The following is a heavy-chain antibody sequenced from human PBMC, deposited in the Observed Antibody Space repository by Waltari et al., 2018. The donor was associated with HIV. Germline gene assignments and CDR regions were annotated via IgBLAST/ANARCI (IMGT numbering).Heavy chain of an antibody. J-gene: IGHJ4*02. CDR3: ASSNTEVSAFDY. CDR1: GYNFTSYA. D-gene: IGHD2-2*02. V-gene: IGHV1-3*01. Sequence: QVQLVQSGAEVKKPGASVKVSCKASGYNFTSYAMHWVRQAPGQRLEWMGWINAGNGNTKYSQQFQGRVTITMDTSASTAYMELSSLRSEDTSVYYCASSNTEVSAFDYWGQGTLVTVSS. CDR2: INAGNGNT.